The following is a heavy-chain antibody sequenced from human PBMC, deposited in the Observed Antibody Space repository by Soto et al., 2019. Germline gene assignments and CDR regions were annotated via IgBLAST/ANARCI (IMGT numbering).Heavy chain of an antibody. V-gene: IGHV4-39*01. CDR3: ASHLLVLFTEVFKDNWFDS. CDR2: IYYSGST. CDR1: GGSISSSSYY. Sequence: SETLSLTCTVSGGSISSSSYYWGWIRQPPGKGLEWIGSIYYSGSTYCNPSLKSRVTISVDTSKNKISLKLSSVTAADTAVYYCASHLLVLFTEVFKDNWFDSWGQGTLVTVSS. D-gene: IGHD2-8*02. J-gene: IGHJ5*01.